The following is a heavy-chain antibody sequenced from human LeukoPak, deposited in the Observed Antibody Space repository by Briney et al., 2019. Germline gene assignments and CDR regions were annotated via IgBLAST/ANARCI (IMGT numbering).Heavy chain of an antibody. J-gene: IGHJ4*02. V-gene: IGHV3-23*01. CDR2: ISDSGSST. CDR1: GFNLHDYT. CDR3: AKDGKSSGYYYDY. Sequence: PGGSLRLSCVVSGFNLHDYTMHWVRQAPGKGLEWVSTISDSGSSTYYADSVKGRFTISRDNSKNTLYLQMNSLRTEDTAVYYCAKDGKSSGYYYDYWGQGTLVTVSS. D-gene: IGHD3-22*01.